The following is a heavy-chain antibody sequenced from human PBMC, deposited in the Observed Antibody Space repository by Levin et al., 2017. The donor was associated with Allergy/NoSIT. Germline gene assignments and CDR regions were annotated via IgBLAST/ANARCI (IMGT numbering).Heavy chain of an antibody. CDR3: ARPTLGFGELYAFDI. J-gene: IGHJ3*02. Sequence: ASVKVSCKASGYTFTGYYMHWVRQAPGQGLEWMGWINPNSGGTNYAQKFQGRVTMTRDTSISTAYMELSRLRSDDTAVYYCARPTLGFGELYAFDIWGQGTMVTVSS. CDR1: GYTFTGYY. CDR2: INPNSGGT. D-gene: IGHD3-10*01. V-gene: IGHV1-2*02.